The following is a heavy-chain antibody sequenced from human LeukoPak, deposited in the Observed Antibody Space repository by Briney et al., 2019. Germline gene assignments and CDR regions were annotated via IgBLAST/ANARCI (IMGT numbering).Heavy chain of an antibody. CDR1: GGTFSSYA. D-gene: IGHD1-26*01. CDR2: IIPIFGTA. CDR3: AIAESGSYSDPDEYFQH. V-gene: IGHV1-69*13. Sequence: ASVKVSCKASGGTFSSYAISWVRQAPGQGLEWMGGIIPIFGTANYAQKFQGRVTITADESTSTAYMELSSLRSEDTAVYYCAIAESGSYSDPDEYFQHWGQGTLVTVSS. J-gene: IGHJ1*01.